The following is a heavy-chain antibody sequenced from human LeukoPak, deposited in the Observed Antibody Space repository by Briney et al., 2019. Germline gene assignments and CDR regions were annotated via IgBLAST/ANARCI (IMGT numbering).Heavy chain of an antibody. J-gene: IGHJ4*02. Sequence: GGSLRLSCAASGFTFSTYSMNWVRQAPGRGLGWVSSIIGSSSYIYYADSVKGRFTISRDNAKNSLYLQMNSLRAEDTAVYYCARDRFGSYSSSWTDYWGQGTLVTVSS. D-gene: IGHD6-13*01. CDR1: GFTFSTYS. V-gene: IGHV3-21*01. CDR3: ARDRFGSYSSSWTDY. CDR2: IIGSSSYI.